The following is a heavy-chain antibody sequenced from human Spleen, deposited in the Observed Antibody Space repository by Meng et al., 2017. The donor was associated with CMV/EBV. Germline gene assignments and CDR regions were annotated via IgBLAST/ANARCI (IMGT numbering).Heavy chain of an antibody. J-gene: IGHJ4*02. Sequence: GGSLRLSCAASGFTLSNYGMHWVRQAPGKGLEWVAFIRYDGNNKYYANSVKGRFTISRDNSKNTLYLQMDSLRPEDTAVYYCARETVWVYWGQGTLVTVSS. CDR2: IRYDGNNK. D-gene: IGHD1-26*01. V-gene: IGHV3-30*02. CDR3: ARETVWVY. CDR1: GFTLSNYG.